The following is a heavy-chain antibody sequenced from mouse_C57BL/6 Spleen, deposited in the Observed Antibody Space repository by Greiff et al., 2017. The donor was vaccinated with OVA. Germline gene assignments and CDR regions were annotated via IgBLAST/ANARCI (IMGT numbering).Heavy chain of an antibody. CDR3: ARDYGSSPDWYFDV. V-gene: IGHV1-80*01. D-gene: IGHD1-1*01. Sequence: VQLQQSGAELVKPGASVKISCKASGYAFSSYWMHWVKQRPGKGLEWIGQIYPGDGDTNYNGKFKGKATLTADKSSSTAYMQLSSLTSEDSAFYVCARDYGSSPDWYFDVWGTGTTVTVSS. J-gene: IGHJ1*03. CDR2: IYPGDGDT. CDR1: GYAFSSYW.